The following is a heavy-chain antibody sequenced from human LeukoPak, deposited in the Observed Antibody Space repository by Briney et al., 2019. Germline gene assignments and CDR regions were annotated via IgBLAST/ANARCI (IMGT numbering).Heavy chain of an antibody. V-gene: IGHV3-30-3*01. CDR3: ARGRGIVVQKPWV. D-gene: IGHD3-22*01. Sequence: GGSLRLSCAASGFTFSSYAMHWVRQAPGKGPEWVAVISYDGSNKYYADSVKGRFTISRDNSKNTLYLQMNSLRAEDTAVYYCARGRGIVVQKPWVWGQGTLDRLL. CDR1: GFTFSSYA. CDR2: ISYDGSNK. J-gene: IGHJ4*02.